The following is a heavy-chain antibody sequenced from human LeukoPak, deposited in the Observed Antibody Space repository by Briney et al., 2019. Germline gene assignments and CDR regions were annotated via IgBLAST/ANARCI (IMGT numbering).Heavy chain of an antibody. CDR3: ARHIVGATMRIDY. J-gene: IGHJ4*02. Sequence: SETLSLTCTVSDGSISSSTYYWGWLRQPPGKGLEWIGSIYYSGSTYYNPSPKSRVTMSVDTSKNQFSLKLSSVTAADTAVYYCARHIVGATMRIDYWGQGTLVTVSS. V-gene: IGHV4-39*01. CDR2: IYYSGST. CDR1: DGSISSSTYY. D-gene: IGHD1-26*01.